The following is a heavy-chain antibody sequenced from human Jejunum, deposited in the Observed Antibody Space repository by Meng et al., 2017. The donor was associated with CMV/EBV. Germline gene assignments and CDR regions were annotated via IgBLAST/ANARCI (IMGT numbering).Heavy chain of an antibody. CDR2: IATSDRFGGKKT. Sequence: FSSYEFNWVRQAPGKGLEWVSNIATSDRFGGKKTKYADSVKGRFIISRDDAKNSLYLQMNSLRAEDTAVYYCARGTTGTPGTDYWGQGTLVTVSS. V-gene: IGHV3-48*03. J-gene: IGHJ4*02. CDR1: FSSYE. CDR3: ARGTTGTPGTDY. D-gene: IGHD6-13*01.